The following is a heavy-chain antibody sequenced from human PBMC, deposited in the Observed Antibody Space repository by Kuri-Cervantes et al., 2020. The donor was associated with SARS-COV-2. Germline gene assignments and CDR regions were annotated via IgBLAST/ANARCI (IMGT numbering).Heavy chain of an antibody. CDR3: AKDEAVAGGGIPHFDY. Sequence: GGSLRLSCAASGFTFSSYAMSWVRQAPGKGLEWVSAISGSGGSTYYADSVKGRFTISRDNSKNTLYLQMNSLRAEDTAVYYCAKDEAVAGGGIPHFDYWGQGTLVTVSS. V-gene: IGHV3-23*01. CDR2: ISGSGGST. J-gene: IGHJ4*02. D-gene: IGHD6-19*01. CDR1: GFTFSSYA.